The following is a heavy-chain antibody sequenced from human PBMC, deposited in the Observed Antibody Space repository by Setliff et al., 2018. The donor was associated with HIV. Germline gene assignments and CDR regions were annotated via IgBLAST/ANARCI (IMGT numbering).Heavy chain of an antibody. D-gene: IGHD3-16*01. CDR1: GYTLTGLA. V-gene: IGHV1-24*01. J-gene: IGHJ6*03. Sequence: GASVKVSCKISGYTLTGLAIHWVRQAPGEGLKWMGGSDRDEGEPIYTQRLQGRVTMTGDTSTDTAYLELSSLRSEDTAMYYCARDGGGPGDYYYYMDVWAKGTTVTVSS. CDR3: ARDGGGPGDYYYYMDV. CDR2: SDRDEGEP.